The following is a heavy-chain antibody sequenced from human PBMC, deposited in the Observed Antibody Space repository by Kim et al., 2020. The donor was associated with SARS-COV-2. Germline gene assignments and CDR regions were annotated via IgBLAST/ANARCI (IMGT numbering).Heavy chain of an antibody. CDR2: IYSGGST. J-gene: IGHJ6*02. CDR1: GFTVSSNY. CDR3: ARDRRADYGDLGDYYYGMDV. Sequence: GGSLRLSCAASGFTVSSNYMSWVRQAPGKGLEWVSVIYSGGSTYYADSVKGRFTISRDNSKNTLYLQMNSLRAEDTAVYYCARDRRADYGDLGDYYYGMDVWGQGTTVTVSS. V-gene: IGHV3-53*01. D-gene: IGHD4-17*01.